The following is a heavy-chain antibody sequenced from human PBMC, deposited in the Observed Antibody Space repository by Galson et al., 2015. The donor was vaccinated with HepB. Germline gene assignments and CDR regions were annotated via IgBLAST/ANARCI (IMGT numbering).Heavy chain of an antibody. Sequence: SLRLSCAASGFTFSSYAMHWVRQAPGKGLEYVSAISSNGGSTYYADSVKGRFTISRDNSKNTLYLQMSSLRAEDTAVYYCVKDYEGSPPPMDSGSPQVTSWGQGTLVTVSS. CDR3: VKDYEGSPPPMDSGSPQVTS. CDR2: ISSNGGST. CDR1: GFTFSSYA. D-gene: IGHD1-26*01. J-gene: IGHJ5*02. V-gene: IGHV3-64D*06.